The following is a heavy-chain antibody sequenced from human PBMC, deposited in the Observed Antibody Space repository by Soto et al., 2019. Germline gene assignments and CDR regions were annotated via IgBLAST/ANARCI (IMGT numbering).Heavy chain of an antibody. V-gene: IGHV1-8*01. CDR1: GYTFTSYN. D-gene: IGHD6-19*01. CDR2: MNPNSGNT. J-gene: IGHJ4*02. CDR3: ARDDSIAVAGTGVVDY. Sequence: ASVKVSCKASGYTFTSYNVNWARQATGQGLEWMGWMNPNSGNTEYAQKFQGRVTITRNTSASTAYMELSSLRSEDTAVYYCARDDSIAVAGTGVVDYWGQGTLVTVSS.